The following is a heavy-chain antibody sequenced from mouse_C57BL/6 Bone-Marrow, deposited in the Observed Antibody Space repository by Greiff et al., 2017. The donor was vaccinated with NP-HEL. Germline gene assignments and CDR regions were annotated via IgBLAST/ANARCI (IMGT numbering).Heavy chain of an antibody. V-gene: IGHV1-26*01. Sequence: VQLQQSGPELVKPGASVKISCKASGYTFTDYYMNWVKQSHGKSLEWIGDINPNNGGTSYNQKFKGKATLTVDKSSSTAYMGLRSLTSEDSAVYYCARKGYYDYDWFAYWGQGTLVTVSA. J-gene: IGHJ3*01. D-gene: IGHD2-4*01. CDR1: GYTFTDYY. CDR2: INPNNGGT. CDR3: ARKGYYDYDWFAY.